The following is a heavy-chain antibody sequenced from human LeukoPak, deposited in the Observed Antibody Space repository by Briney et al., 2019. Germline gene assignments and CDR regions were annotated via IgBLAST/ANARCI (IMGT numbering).Heavy chain of an antibody. V-gene: IGHV4-4*02. CDR1: GGSISSSNW. Sequence: SETLSLTCAVSGGSISSSNWWSWVRQPPGKGLEWIGEIYHSGSTNYNPSLKSRVTIPVDKSKNQFSLKLSSVTAADTAVYYCARVNYYDSSGYYYLDYWGQGTLVTVSS. D-gene: IGHD3-22*01. CDR2: IYHSGST. CDR3: ARVNYYDSSGYYYLDY. J-gene: IGHJ4*02.